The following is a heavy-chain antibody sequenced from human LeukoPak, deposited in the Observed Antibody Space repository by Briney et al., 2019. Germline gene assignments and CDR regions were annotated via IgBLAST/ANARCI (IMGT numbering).Heavy chain of an antibody. V-gene: IGHV3-30*03. D-gene: IGHD2-21*02. CDR3: ARGYGGDYCFDY. J-gene: IGHJ4*02. Sequence: GGSPRLSCAASGFAFSSYGVHWVRQAPGKGLDWVAVISNGGSNKYYADSVKGRFTISRDNSKNTLYLQMNSLRAEDTAVYYCARGYGGDYCFDYWGQGAPVTVSS. CDR1: GFAFSSYG. CDR2: ISNGGSNK.